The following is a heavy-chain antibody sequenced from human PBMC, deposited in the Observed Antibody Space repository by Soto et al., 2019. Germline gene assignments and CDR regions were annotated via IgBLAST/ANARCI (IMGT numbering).Heavy chain of an antibody. CDR3: ARKISSGQWQPRELFAY. D-gene: IGHD6-19*01. CDR1: GYSFTSYW. Sequence: PGESLRISCRGSGYSFTSYWIGWVRQMPGKGLEWMGIIYPGDSDTRYSPSFQGQVTISADKSISTAYLQWSSLKASDTAMYYCARKISSGQWQPRELFAYWGQGTLDPGSS. J-gene: IGHJ1*01. CDR2: IYPGDSDT. V-gene: IGHV5-51*01.